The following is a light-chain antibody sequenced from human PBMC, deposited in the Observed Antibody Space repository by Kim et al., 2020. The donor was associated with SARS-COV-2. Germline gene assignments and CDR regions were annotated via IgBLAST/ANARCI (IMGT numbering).Light chain of an antibody. CDR3: MQSTRWPPFT. CDR2: KVS. Sequence: DVVMTQSPLSLPVTLGQPASISCRASRSLVYSDGNTYLSWFQQRPGQSPRRLLYKVSDRDPGVPDRFSGSGSGTDFPLKISRVDAEDVDVYSCMQSTRWPPFTFGPGTKVYIK. V-gene: IGKV2-30*01. CDR1: RSLVYSDGNTY. J-gene: IGKJ3*01.